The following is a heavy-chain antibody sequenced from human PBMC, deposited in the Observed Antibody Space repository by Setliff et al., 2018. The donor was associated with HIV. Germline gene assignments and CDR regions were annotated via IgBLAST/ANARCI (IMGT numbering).Heavy chain of an antibody. J-gene: IGHJ4*02. CDR1: GDSISDSRYF. Sequence: PSETLSLTCTVSGDSISDSRYFWGWIRQPPGKGLEWIATIHYSGSTYYNLSLKSRVTISVDTSKNEFSLKLSSVTAADTAVYYCARKVGGDFDYWGQGTLVTVSS. CDR2: IHYSGST. D-gene: IGHD4-17*01. V-gene: IGHV4-39*01. CDR3: ARKVGGDFDY.